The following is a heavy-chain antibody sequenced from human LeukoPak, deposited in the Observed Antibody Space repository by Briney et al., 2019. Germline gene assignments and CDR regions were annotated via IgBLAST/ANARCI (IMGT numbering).Heavy chain of an antibody. CDR3: ARDYDILTGEDY. CDR1: GFTLSSYS. V-gene: IGHV3-21*01. D-gene: IGHD3-9*01. Sequence: PGGSLRLSCAASGFTLSSYSMNWVRQAPGKGLEWVSSISSSSSYIYYADSVKGRFTISRDNAKNSLYLQMNSLRAEDTAAYYCARDYDILTGEDYWGQGTLVTVSS. J-gene: IGHJ4*02. CDR2: ISSSSSYI.